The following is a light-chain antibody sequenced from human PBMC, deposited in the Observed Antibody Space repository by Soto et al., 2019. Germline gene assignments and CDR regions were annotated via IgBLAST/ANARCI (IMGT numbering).Light chain of an antibody. V-gene: IGKV1-5*03. Sequence: DIQMTQSPSTLSASVGDRVTITCRASQSISSWVAWYQQKPGKAPKLLIYKASSLESGVPSRFSGSGSGTEFTLTSSSLQPDDFATYYCQQYTSYPTFGQGTKVEIK. CDR3: QQYTSYPT. CDR1: QSISSW. J-gene: IGKJ1*01. CDR2: KAS.